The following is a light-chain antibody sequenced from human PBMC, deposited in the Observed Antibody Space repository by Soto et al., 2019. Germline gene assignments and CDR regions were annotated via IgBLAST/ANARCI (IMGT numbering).Light chain of an antibody. V-gene: IGLV2-23*03. J-gene: IGLJ2*01. CDR2: EGS. CDR3: CSYGGFSTFVI. Sequence: QSALTQPASVSGSPGQSITISCTGTSSDVGAYNLVSWYQHHPGKAPKLLIFEGSKRPSGVSNRFSGSKSGNTASLTISGLQAEDEADYHCCSYGGFSTFVIFGGGLQLTVL. CDR1: SSDVGAYNL.